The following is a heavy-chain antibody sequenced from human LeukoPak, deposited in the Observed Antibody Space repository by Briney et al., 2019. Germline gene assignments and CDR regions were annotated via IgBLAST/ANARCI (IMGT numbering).Heavy chain of an antibody. D-gene: IGHD2-2*02. CDR2: ISPSGSTI. J-gene: IGHJ2*01. CDR1: GFTISGYW. V-gene: IGHV3-11*04. CDR3: ARAPPDWECSNSICYTWYFDL. Sequence: GGYLRLSCAASGFTISGYWMSWIRQAQGKGLERVSYISPSGSTIFYAYSVKGRFTISRDNAKNSLFLQMNNLGVEDTAVYYCARAPPDWECSNSICYTWYFDLWGRGTLVTVSS.